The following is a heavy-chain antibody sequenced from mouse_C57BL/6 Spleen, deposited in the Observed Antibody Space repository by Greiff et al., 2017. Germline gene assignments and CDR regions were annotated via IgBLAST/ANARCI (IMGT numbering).Heavy chain of an antibody. V-gene: IGHV1-42*01. J-gene: IGHJ2*01. D-gene: IGHD2-5*01. CDR3: AKSNYVGFDY. CDR1: GYSFTGYY. CDR2: INPSTGGT. Sequence: EVQLQQSGPELVKPGASVKISCKASGYSFTGYYMNWVKQSPEKSLEWIGEINPSTGGTTYNQKFKAKATLTVHKSSSTAYMQLKSLTSEDSAGYYCAKSNYVGFDYWGQGTTLTVSA.